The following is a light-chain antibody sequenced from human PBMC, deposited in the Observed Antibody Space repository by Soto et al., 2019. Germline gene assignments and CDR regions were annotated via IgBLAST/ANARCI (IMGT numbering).Light chain of an antibody. CDR3: RSYTSSSTL. CDR2: DVS. J-gene: IGLJ2*01. CDR1: SSDVGGYNY. Sequence: QSVLTQPASVSGSPGQSITISCTGTSSDVGGYNYVSWYQQHPGKAPKLMIYDVSNRPSGVSNRFSGSKSGNTASLTISGLQAEDEADYYCRSYTSSSTLFGGGTKLTVL. V-gene: IGLV2-14*01.